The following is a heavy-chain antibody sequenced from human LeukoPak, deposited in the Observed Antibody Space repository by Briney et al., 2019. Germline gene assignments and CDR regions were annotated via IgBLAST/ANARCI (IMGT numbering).Heavy chain of an antibody. Sequence: SETLSLTCAVSGGSISSINWWSWVRQPPGKGLEWIGEFYHGGNTDYNPSLKSRVSISVDKSKNQFSLKLSSVTAADTAVYYCVRNIVGANAFDYWGQGTLVTVSS. CDR2: FYHGGNT. V-gene: IGHV4-4*02. CDR1: GGSISSINW. J-gene: IGHJ4*02. D-gene: IGHD1-26*01. CDR3: VRNIVGANAFDY.